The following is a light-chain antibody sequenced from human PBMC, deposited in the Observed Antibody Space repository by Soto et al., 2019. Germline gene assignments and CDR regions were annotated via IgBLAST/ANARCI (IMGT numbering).Light chain of an antibody. CDR2: AAS. V-gene: IGKV1-39*01. CDR1: QSISSY. Sequence: DIQMTQSPSSLSASVGDRVTITCRASQSISSYLNWYQQKPGKAPKLLIYAASSLQSGVPSRFTGSGSGTDFTLSISSLQPEDFATYYCQPSDSTWTFGQGTKVEIK. CDR3: QPSDSTWT. J-gene: IGKJ1*01.